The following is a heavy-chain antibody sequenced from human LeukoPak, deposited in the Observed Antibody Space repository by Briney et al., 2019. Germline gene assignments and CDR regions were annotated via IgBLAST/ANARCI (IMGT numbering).Heavy chain of an antibody. CDR2: ISSNGATI. CDR1: GFTLSSYW. Sequence: PGGSLRLFCAASGFTLSSYWMHWVRQLPGKGLVWVSCISSNGATINYADSVTGQFTISRDNAKNTLYLQMSRLTAEDTAVYYCARGNSGCGNFDYWGQGTLVTVSS. CDR3: ARGNSGCGNFDY. D-gene: IGHD5-12*01. J-gene: IGHJ4*02. V-gene: IGHV3-74*01.